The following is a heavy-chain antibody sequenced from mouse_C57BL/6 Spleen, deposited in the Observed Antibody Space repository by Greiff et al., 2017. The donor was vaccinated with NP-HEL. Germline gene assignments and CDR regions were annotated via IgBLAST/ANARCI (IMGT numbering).Heavy chain of an antibody. Sequence: EVLLVESGGGLVKPGGSLKLSCAASGFTFSDYGMHWVRQAPEKGLEWVAYISRGSSSIYYADKLKGRFTLSRDNAKNTLFLQRSRISAEYTAMYYCAKEGYDGGFAYWGQGTLVTVSA. J-gene: IGHJ3*01. CDR1: GFTFSDYG. CDR3: AKEGYDGGFAY. V-gene: IGHV5-17*01. CDR2: ISRGSSSI. D-gene: IGHD2-2*01.